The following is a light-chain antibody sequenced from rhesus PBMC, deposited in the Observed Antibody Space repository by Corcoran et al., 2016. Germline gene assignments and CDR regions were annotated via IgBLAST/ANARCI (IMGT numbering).Light chain of an antibody. CDR3: QQYNSLPFT. CDR1: QGISSY. V-gene: IGKV1-25*01. CDR2: YVT. Sequence: DIQMTQSPSSVSASVGDRVTITCRASQGISSYLAWYQQKPGKAPKLLIYYVTTLQSGVPSRFSGSGSGTEVTLTISSLQPEDFATYYCQQYNSLPFTFGPGTKLDIK. J-gene: IGKJ3*01.